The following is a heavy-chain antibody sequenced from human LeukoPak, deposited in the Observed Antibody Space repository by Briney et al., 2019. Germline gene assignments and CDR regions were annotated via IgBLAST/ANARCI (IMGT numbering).Heavy chain of an antibody. Sequence: SETLSLTCTVSGGSISSSSYYWGWIRQPPGKGLEWIGSIYYSGSTYYNPSRKSRVTISVDTSKNQFSLKLSSVTAADTAVYYCARKRIGYNYEDYWGQGTLVTVSS. CDR2: IYYSGST. J-gene: IGHJ4*02. D-gene: IGHD5-18*01. V-gene: IGHV4-39*07. CDR1: GGSISSSSYY. CDR3: ARKRIGYNYEDY.